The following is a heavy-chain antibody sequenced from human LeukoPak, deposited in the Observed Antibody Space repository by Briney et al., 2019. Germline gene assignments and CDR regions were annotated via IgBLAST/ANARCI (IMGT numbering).Heavy chain of an antibody. CDR1: GFTFSSYS. CDR2: ISSRSSTI. Sequence: GGSLRLSCAASGFTFSSYSMNWVRQAPGKGLEWVSYISSRSSTIYYADSVKGRFTISRDNAKNSLYLQMNSLRAEDTAVYYCARRNGDYRAFDIWGQGTMVTVSS. CDR3: ARRNGDYRAFDI. J-gene: IGHJ3*02. D-gene: IGHD4-17*01. V-gene: IGHV3-48*04.